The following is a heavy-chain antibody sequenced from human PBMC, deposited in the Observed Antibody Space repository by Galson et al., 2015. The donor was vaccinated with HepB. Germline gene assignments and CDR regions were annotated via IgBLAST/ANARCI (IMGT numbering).Heavy chain of an antibody. CDR1: GFTFSSYA. Sequence: SLRLSCAASGFTFSSYAMSWVRQAPGKGLEWVSVISGSGTTTYYADSVKGRFTISRDNSKKTLYLQMNSLRAEDTAVYYCTTVSGAVAAYEYFHHWGQGTLVSVSS. CDR2: ISGSGTTT. D-gene: IGHD6-19*01. V-gene: IGHV3-23*01. J-gene: IGHJ1*01. CDR3: TTVSGAVAAYEYFHH.